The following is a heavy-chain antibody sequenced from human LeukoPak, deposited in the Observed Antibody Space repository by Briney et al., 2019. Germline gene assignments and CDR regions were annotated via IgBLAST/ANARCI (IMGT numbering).Heavy chain of an antibody. CDR3: ARLTELLGTH. V-gene: IGHV4-39*01. CDR2: IYYSGST. Sequence: GSLRLSCAASGFTFSSYEMNWVRQPPGKGLEWIGSIYYSGSTYYNPSLKSRVTISVDTSKNQFSLKLSSVTAADTAVYYCARLTELLGTHWGQGTLVTVSS. CDR1: GFTFSSYE. J-gene: IGHJ4*02. D-gene: IGHD2-15*01.